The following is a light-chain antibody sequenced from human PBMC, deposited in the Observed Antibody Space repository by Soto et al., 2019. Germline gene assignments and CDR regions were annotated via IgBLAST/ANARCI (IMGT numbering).Light chain of an antibody. J-gene: IGLJ2*01. CDR2: DVS. V-gene: IGLV2-14*01. CDR1: SSDVGGYNY. CDR3: SSYTTSSTSVI. Sequence: QSALTQPASVSGSPGQSITISCTGTSSDVGGYNYVSWYQQHPGKAPKFMIYDVSNRPSGVSNRFSGSKSGNTASLTISDLPADDEADYYCSSYTTSSTSVIVGGGTKLTVL.